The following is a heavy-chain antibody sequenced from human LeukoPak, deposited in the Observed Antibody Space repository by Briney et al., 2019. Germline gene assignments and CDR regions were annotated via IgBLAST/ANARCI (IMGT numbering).Heavy chain of an antibody. CDR1: GFTFSSYT. V-gene: IGHV3-21*01. CDR2: ITTAGYV. CDR3: TKERGSY. J-gene: IGHJ4*02. Sequence: GGSLILSCAASGFTFSSYTLNWVRQAPGKGLEWVSSITTAGYVYYSDSLKGRFTISRDDAKQSPYLQMDSLRAEDTAVYYCTKERGSYWGQGTLVTVSS.